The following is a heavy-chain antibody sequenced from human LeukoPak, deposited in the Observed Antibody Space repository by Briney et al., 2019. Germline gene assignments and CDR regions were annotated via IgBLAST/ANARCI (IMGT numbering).Heavy chain of an antibody. D-gene: IGHD6-13*01. J-gene: IGHJ4*02. CDR3: ARAAGPLAAPDF. V-gene: IGHV4-59*01. CDR1: GGSISSYY. Sequence: SQTLSLTCTVSGGSISSYYWSWIRQPPGKGLEWIGYIYYSGSTNYNPSLKSRVTISVDTSKNQFSLKLSSVTAADTAVYYCARAAGPLAAPDFWGQGTPVTVSS. CDR2: IYYSGST.